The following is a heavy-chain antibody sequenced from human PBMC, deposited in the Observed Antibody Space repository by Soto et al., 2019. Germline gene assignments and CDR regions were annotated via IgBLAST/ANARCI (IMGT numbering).Heavy chain of an antibody. CDR3: TTVQVRDPWKPFDY. Sequence: GGSLRLSCAASGFTFSNAWMSWVRQAPGKGLEWVGRIKSKTDGGTTDYAAPVKGRFTISRDDSKNTLYLQMNSLKTEDTAVYYCTTVQVRDPWKPFDYWDQGTLVTVSS. D-gene: IGHD3-10*01. CDR1: GFTFSNAW. J-gene: IGHJ4*02. V-gene: IGHV3-15*01. CDR2: IKSKTDGGTT.